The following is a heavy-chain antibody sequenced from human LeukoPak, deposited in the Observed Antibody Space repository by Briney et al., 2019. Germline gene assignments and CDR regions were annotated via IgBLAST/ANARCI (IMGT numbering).Heavy chain of an antibody. Sequence: GGSLRLSCAASEFPLSSYAMSWVRQAPGKGLEWVSATSSSDAGTYYADSVRGRFTISRDNSKNTLYLQMNSLRAEDTAVYYCARSSGYFDYWGQGTLVTVSS. J-gene: IGHJ4*02. D-gene: IGHD3-22*01. V-gene: IGHV3-23*01. CDR3: ARSSGYFDY. CDR2: TSSSDAGT. CDR1: EFPLSSYA.